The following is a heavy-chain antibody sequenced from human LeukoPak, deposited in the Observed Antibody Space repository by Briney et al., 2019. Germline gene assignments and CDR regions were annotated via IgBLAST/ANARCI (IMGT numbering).Heavy chain of an antibody. D-gene: IGHD6-19*01. CDR1: GVAIISTNW. J-gene: IGHJ4*02. CDR3: ARSAADSSGWYGFHY. Sequence: SKTLSLTCAVSGVAIISTNWWGWLRQFPGKGLEWIGEIYNSGSTNYHPSLKSRVTISVDTSKNQFSLKLSSVTAADTAVYYCARSAADSSGWYGFHYWGQGTLVTVSS. V-gene: IGHV4-4*02. CDR2: IYNSGST.